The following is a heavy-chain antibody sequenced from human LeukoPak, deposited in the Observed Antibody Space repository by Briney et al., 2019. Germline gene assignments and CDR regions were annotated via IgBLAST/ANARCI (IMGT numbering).Heavy chain of an antibody. CDR2: INRDGSVK. V-gene: IGHV3-7*01. CDR1: GFSFSSYW. D-gene: IGHD2-21*01. CDR3: AIYFSPYWGGDCYFDAFDM. J-gene: IGHJ3*02. Sequence: PGGSLRLSCAASGFSFSSYWMTWVRQGTGKGLEWVSNINRDGSVKHYMDSVKGRFTISRDNAKNSLYLQMNSLRAEDTAVYYCAIYFSPYWGGDCYFDAFDMWGQGTVVTVSS.